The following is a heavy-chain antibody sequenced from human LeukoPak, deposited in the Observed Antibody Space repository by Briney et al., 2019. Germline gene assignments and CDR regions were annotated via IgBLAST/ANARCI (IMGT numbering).Heavy chain of an antibody. CDR3: ARVAYCSGGSCYLMDV. V-gene: IGHV4-4*07. J-gene: IGHJ6*03. Sequence: SETLSLTCTVSGGSISSYYWSWIRQPAGKGLGWIGRIYTSGSTNYNPSLKSRVTMSVDTSKNQFSLKLSSVTAADTAVYYCARVAYCSGGSCYLMDVWGKGTTVTVSS. CDR1: GGSISSYY. CDR2: IYTSGST. D-gene: IGHD2-15*01.